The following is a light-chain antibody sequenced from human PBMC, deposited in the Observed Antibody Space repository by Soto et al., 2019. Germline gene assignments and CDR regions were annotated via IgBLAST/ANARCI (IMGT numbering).Light chain of an antibody. CDR1: QSVSSN. CDR2: GAS. V-gene: IGKV3D-15*01. J-gene: IGKJ4*01. CDR3: QQYNDWAPLT. Sequence: EIVMTQSPATLSVSPGERATLSCRASQSVSSNLAWYQQKPGQAPRLLISGASTRATGIPARFSGSGSGTEFTLTISSLQSEDFAVYYCQQYNDWAPLTFGGGTKVEIE.